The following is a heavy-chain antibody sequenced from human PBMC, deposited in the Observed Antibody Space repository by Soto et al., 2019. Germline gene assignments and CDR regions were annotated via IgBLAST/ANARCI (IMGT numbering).Heavy chain of an antibody. CDR2: IFHTGST. CDR1: GGSINSTNW. D-gene: IGHD4-17*01. CDR3: ARDDGEGDYYSYGMDV. J-gene: IGHJ6*02. V-gene: IGHV4-4*02. Sequence: QVQLQESGPGLVKPSGTLSLTCAVSGGSINSTNWWSWVRQTPQKGLEWIGEIFHTGSTNYNPSLKSRVSISVDKSNNQFSLKLSSVTAADTAVYYCARDDGEGDYYSYGMDVWGQGTTVIVSS.